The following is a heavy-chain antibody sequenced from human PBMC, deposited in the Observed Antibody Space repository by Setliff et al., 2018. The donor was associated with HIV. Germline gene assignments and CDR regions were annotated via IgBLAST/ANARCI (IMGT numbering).Heavy chain of an antibody. CDR1: GGSIISEISW. V-gene: IGHV4-61*09. CDR3: TRDHNSGNYIRYGFDI. CDR2: IYMRGGT. J-gene: IGHJ3*02. Sequence: SETLSLTCTVSGGSIISEISWWAWIRQPAGKGPEWPGQIYMRGGTDYNPSLEGRVTISLDTSKNQFSLKLSSVTAADTAIYYCTRDHNSGNYIRYGFDIWGQGTMVTVSS. D-gene: IGHD1-26*01.